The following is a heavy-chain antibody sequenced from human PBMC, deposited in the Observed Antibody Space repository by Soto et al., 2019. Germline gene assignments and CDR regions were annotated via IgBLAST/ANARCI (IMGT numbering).Heavy chain of an antibody. Sequence: PSETLSLTCTVSNGSIGTYYLTWVRQPPGKGLEWIGYVYYSGSTNYNPSLKSRVGMSIDTSKNQFSLELKAVNAADTATYFCVRDYLLTGFDTWGQGTLVTVSS. J-gene: IGHJ5*02. CDR3: VRDYLLTGFDT. D-gene: IGHD3-9*01. CDR2: VYYSGST. V-gene: IGHV4-59*01. CDR1: NGSIGTYY.